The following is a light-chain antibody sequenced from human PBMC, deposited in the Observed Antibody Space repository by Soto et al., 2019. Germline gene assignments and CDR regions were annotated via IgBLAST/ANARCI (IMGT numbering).Light chain of an antibody. CDR1: SSNIGSNY. Sequence: QSVPTQPPSASGTPGQRVIISCSGRSSNIGSNYVYWFQHLPGTAPKLLIYANDQRPSGVPDRFSGSKSGTSASLAISGLRSEDEADYYCAAWDDSLGGSWVFGGGTQLTVL. J-gene: IGLJ3*02. CDR3: AAWDDSLGGSWV. V-gene: IGLV1-47*02. CDR2: AND.